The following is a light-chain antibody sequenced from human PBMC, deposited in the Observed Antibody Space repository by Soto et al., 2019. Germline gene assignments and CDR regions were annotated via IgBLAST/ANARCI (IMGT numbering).Light chain of an antibody. CDR3: SSYTSSSTLV. CDR2: EVS. V-gene: IGLV2-14*01. J-gene: IGLJ2*01. CDR1: SSDVGGYHY. Sequence: QSALTQPASVSGSPGQSITISCTGTSSDVGGYHYVSWYQQHPGKAPKLMIYEVSHRPSVVSNRFSGSKSGNTASLTISGLQAEDEADYYCSSYTSSSTLVFGGGTKLTVL.